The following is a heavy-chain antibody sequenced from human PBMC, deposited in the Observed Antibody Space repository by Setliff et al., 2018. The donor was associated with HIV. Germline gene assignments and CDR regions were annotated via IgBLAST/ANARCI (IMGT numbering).Heavy chain of an antibody. D-gene: IGHD1-20*01. Sequence: ASVKVSCKASGYSFSSYGIGWVRLAPGQGLEWMGWMSTDNGNTNYAQKVQGRVTMTTDTGTRTAFMELRSLRSDDTAMYYCARMRGGHNIREGAFDIWGQGTMVTVSS. CDR2: MSTDNGNT. J-gene: IGHJ3*02. CDR1: GYSFSSYG. V-gene: IGHV1-18*01. CDR3: ARMRGGHNIREGAFDI.